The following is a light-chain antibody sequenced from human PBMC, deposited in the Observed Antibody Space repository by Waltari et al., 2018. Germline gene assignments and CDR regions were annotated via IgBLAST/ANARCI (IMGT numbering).Light chain of an antibody. J-gene: IGLJ1*01. CDR2: NNN. CDR1: SSNIGSSY. CDR3: AGWDGTLNGYV. Sequence: QSFLTQPPSASGTPGQRITISCSGSSSNIGSSYVNWYQQLPGTAPKLVIYNNNHRPSGAPDRFSGSKYGTSASLAISGLQSEDEADYYCAGWDGTLNGYVFGAATKVTVL. V-gene: IGLV1-44*01.